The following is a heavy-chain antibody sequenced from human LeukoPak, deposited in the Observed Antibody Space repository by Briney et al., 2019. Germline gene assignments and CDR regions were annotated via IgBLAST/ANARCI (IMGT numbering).Heavy chain of an antibody. V-gene: IGHV3-20*01. CDR3: ARASSYYDSSGYYSYYFDY. D-gene: IGHD3-22*01. CDR2: INWNGGST. J-gene: IGHJ4*02. Sequence: GGSLRLSCAASGFTFDDYGMSWVRQAPGKGLEWVSGINWNGGSTGYADSVKGRFTISRDNAKNSLYLQMDSLRAEDTALYHCARASSYYDSSGYYSYYFDYWGQGTLVTVSS. CDR1: GFTFDDYG.